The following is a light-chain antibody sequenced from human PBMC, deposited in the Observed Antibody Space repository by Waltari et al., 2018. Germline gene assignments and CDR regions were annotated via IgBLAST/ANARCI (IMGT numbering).Light chain of an antibody. Sequence: DVVMTQSPLSLPVTLGQPASISCKSSQSLVHSDGNTYLNWFHQRPGQSPRGLIYKFSNRASGVPDRFSGSGSGTDFTLKISRVEAEDVGVYYCMQSIHWPWTFGQGTKVEIK. CDR3: MQSIHWPWT. J-gene: IGKJ1*01. V-gene: IGKV2-30*02. CDR1: QSLVHSDGNTY. CDR2: KFS.